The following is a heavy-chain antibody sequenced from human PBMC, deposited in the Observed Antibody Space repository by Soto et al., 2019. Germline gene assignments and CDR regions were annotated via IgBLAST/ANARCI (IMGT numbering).Heavy chain of an antibody. V-gene: IGHV3-21*01. D-gene: IGHD3-10*01. CDR1: GFTFSAYG. Sequence: GGSLRLSCAASGFTFSAYGMNWVRQAPGKGLEWVSSITGSSDNIWYADSVKGRFTISRDNAKNSMYLQMNSLRAEDTAVYYCARVFRYPSGSYYWFDPWGKGTLVPVSS. J-gene: IGHJ5*02. CDR3: ARVFRYPSGSYYWFDP. CDR2: ITGSSDNI.